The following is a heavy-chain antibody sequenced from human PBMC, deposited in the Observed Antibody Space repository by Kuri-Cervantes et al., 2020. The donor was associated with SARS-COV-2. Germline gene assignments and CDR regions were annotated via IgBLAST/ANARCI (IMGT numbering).Heavy chain of an antibody. CDR2: ISSGGSTI. CDR1: GFTFSSYE. V-gene: IGHV3-48*03. D-gene: IGHD6-13*01. CDR3: ARDRIAAAGDYYYYMDV. Sequence: GESLKISCAASGFTFSSYEMNWVRQAPGKGLEWVSYISSGGSTIYYADSVKGRFTISRDNAKNSLYLQMNSLRAEDTAVYYCARDRIAAAGDYYYYMDVWGKGTTVTVSS. J-gene: IGHJ6*03.